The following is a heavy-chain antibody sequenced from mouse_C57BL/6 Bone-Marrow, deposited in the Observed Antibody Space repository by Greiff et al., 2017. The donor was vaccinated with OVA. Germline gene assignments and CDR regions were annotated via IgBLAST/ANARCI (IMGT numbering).Heavy chain of an antibody. CDR1: GFTFTDYY. CDR3: ARGNYYGSSYYFDY. D-gene: IGHD1-1*01. Sequence: LVESGPSVKLSCQASGFTFTDYYMHWVKQSHGKSLEWIGLVFPYNGGTSYNQKFKGKATLTVDTSSSTAYMELNSLTSEDSAVYYCARGNYYGSSYYFDYWGQGTTLTVSS. CDR2: VFPYNGGT. V-gene: IGHV1-36*01. J-gene: IGHJ2*01.